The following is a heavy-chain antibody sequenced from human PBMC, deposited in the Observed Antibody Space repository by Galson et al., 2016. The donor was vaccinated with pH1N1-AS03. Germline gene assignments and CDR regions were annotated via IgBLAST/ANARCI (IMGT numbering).Heavy chain of an antibody. CDR3: ARGRVFDDSYYGLDV. D-gene: IGHD3-10*02. V-gene: IGHV3-30*09. CDR1: GFDFSRSP. Sequence: SLRLSCATSGFDFSRSPMHWVRQAPGKGLEWVSVISFESSNKRYADSVEGRLVISRDNSNNMVYLQMNSLRSEDTAVYYCARGRVFDDSYYGLDVWGQGTMVIVSS. CDR2: ISFESSNK. J-gene: IGHJ6*02.